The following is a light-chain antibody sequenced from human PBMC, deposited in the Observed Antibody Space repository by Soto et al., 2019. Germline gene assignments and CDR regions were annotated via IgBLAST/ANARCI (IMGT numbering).Light chain of an antibody. CDR1: QSISSY. Sequence: DIQMTQSPSSLSASVGDRVTITCRASQSISSYLNWYQQKPGKAPKVLIFDASSLKTGVPSRFSGSGSGTEFTLTISNLQPDDFATYYCQQYDSYSSGPFGQGTKVDNK. J-gene: IGKJ1*01. V-gene: IGKV1-5*01. CDR2: DAS. CDR3: QQYDSYSSGP.